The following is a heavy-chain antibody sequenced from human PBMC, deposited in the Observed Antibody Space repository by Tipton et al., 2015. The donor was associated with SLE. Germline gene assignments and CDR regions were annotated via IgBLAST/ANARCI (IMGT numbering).Heavy chain of an antibody. J-gene: IGHJ6*03. Sequence: TLSLTCTVSGDSISRGGYYWSWIRQPAGRGLEWIGRIYASGSTNYNPSLKSRVTISIDTSKNQFSLNVTSVTAADTAVYYCARVPGLERSYYYNYYMDVWGRGTTVTVSS. D-gene: IGHD1-1*01. CDR2: IYASGST. CDR1: GDSISRGGYY. V-gene: IGHV4-61*02. CDR3: ARVPGLERSYYYNYYMDV.